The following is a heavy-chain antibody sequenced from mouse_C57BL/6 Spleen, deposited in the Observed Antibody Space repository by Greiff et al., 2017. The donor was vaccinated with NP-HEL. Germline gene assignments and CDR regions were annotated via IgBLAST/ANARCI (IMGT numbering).Heavy chain of an antibody. CDR1: GFNIKDDY. D-gene: IGHD2-1*01. CDR2: IDPENGDT. Sequence: EVQLQQSGAELVRPGASVKLSCTASGFNIKDDYMHWVKQRPEQGLEWIGWIDPENGDTEYASKFQGKATITADTSSNTAYLQLSSLTSEDTAVYYCTTFYGNPFAYWGQGTLVTVSA. J-gene: IGHJ3*01. V-gene: IGHV14-4*01. CDR3: TTFYGNPFAY.